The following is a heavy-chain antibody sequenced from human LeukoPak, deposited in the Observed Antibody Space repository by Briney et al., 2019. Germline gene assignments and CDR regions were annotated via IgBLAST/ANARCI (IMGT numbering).Heavy chain of an antibody. CDR1: GYTLAELS. CDR2: FDPEDGET. CDR3: ATVPVVVVVPAAKKGPRGWFDP. D-gene: IGHD2-2*01. J-gene: IGHJ5*02. V-gene: IGHV1-24*01. Sequence: ASVKVSCKVSGYTLAELSMHWVRQAPGKGLEWMGGFDPEDGETIYAQKFQGRVTMTEDTSTDTAYMELSSLRSEDTAVYYCATVPVVVVVPAAKKGPRGWFDPWGQGTLVTVSS.